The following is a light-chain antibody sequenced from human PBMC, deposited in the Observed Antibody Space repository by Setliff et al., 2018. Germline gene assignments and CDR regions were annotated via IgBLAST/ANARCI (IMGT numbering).Light chain of an antibody. CDR1: SSDVGRYMY. J-gene: IGLJ1*01. Sequence: QSVLPQPASVSGSPGQSITISCTGSSSDVGRYMYVSWYQQHPGKAPKLVIYDVSNRPSGVSDRFSGSKSGITASPTISGLQAEDEADYYCCSYTSSGSRVFGTGTKVTVL. V-gene: IGLV2-14*03. CDR2: DVS. CDR3: CSYTSSGSRV.